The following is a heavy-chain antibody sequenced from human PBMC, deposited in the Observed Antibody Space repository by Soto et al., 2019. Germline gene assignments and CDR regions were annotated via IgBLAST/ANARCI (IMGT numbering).Heavy chain of an antibody. J-gene: IGHJ4*02. CDR1: GGSISSGDYY. CDR2: IYYSGNT. CDR3: ARERADGGKHY. Sequence: PSETLSLTCTVSGGSISSGDYYWSWIRQAPGKGLEWIGYIYYSGNTYYNPSLKSRVTISVDTSKNQFSLKLSSVTAADTAVYYCARERADGGKHYWRQGPLVT. D-gene: IGHD2-15*01. V-gene: IGHV4-30-4*01.